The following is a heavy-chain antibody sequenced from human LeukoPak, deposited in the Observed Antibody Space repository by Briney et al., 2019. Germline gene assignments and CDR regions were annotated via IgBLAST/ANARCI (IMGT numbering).Heavy chain of an antibody. J-gene: IGHJ4*02. D-gene: IGHD4-17*01. CDR1: GFTFSTYW. CDR2: INSDGSDT. V-gene: IGHV3-74*01. CDR3: ARGTFGDSN. Sequence: GGSLRLSSAASGFTFSTYWMHWVRQAPGKGLVWVSRINSDGSDTTYADSVKGRFTISRDNAKNTVYLQMNSLRAEDTAVYYCARGTFGDSNWGPGTLVSVSS.